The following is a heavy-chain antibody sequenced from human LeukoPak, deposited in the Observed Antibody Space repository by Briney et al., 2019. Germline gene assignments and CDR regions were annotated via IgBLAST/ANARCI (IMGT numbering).Heavy chain of an antibody. CDR1: GFTFSSYA. V-gene: IGHV3-23*01. CDR2: ISGSGGST. Sequence: PGGSLRLSCAASGFTFSSYAMSWVRQAPGKGLEWVSAISGSGGSTYYADSVKGRFTISRDNSKNTLYLQMNSLRAEDTAVYYCAKDHGGSYYESYFDYWGQGTLVTVSS. CDR3: AKDHGGSYYESYFDY. J-gene: IGHJ4*02. D-gene: IGHD1-26*01.